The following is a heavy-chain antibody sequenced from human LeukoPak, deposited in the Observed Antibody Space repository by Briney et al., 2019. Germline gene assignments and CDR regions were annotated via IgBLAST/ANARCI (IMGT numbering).Heavy chain of an antibody. Sequence: GGSLRLSCAASGFAFSTYDMNWVRQAPGKGLEWVAVISYDGSNKYYADSVKGRFTISRDNSKNTLYLQMNSLRAEDTAVYYCARDRRILAGCLDYWGQGTLVTVSS. D-gene: IGHD6-13*01. V-gene: IGHV3-30-3*01. CDR1: GFAFSTYD. J-gene: IGHJ4*02. CDR2: ISYDGSNK. CDR3: ARDRRILAGCLDY.